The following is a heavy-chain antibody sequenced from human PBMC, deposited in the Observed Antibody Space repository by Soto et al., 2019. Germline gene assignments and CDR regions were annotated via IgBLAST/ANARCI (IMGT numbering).Heavy chain of an antibody. J-gene: IGHJ4*02. CDR1: GFTFSSYA. V-gene: IGHV3-30-3*01. Sequence: QVQLVESGGGVVQPGRSLRLSCAASGFTFSSYAMHWVRQAPGKGLEWVAVISYDGSNKYYSDSVKGRFTISRDNSKNTLYLQMNSLRAEDTAVYYCAREDIVVVPAAHGSFDYRGQGTLVTVSS. CDR2: ISYDGSNK. D-gene: IGHD2-2*01. CDR3: AREDIVVVPAAHGSFDY.